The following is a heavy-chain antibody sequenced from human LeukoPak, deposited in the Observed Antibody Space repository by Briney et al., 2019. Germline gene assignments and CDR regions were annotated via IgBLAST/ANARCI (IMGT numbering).Heavy chain of an antibody. CDR3: ARRRTYLDRSPVDFDY. V-gene: IGHV5-51*01. Sequence: GESLKISCKASGYTFTNYWIGWVRQMPGKGLDWMALIYPGDSDTRYSPSFQGQVTISDDKSVTTAYLEWSSLKASDTGMYFCARRRTYLDRSPVDFDYWGQGTLVTVSS. CDR1: GYTFTNYW. CDR2: IYPGDSDT. D-gene: IGHD3-22*01. J-gene: IGHJ4*02.